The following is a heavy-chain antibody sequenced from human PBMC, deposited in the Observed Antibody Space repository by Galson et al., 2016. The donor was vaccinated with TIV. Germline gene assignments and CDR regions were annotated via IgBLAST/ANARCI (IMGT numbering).Heavy chain of an antibody. Sequence: SVKVSCKASGGTFHKYTISWVRQAPGQGLEWMGRIVPILGMTNYAEKFQGRVTLTAVRSTSTVYMERRSLTSEDTAVYYCATYGSGRQASFDFWGQGTLGTVSS. V-gene: IGHV1-69*02. CDR3: ATYGSGRQASFDF. J-gene: IGHJ4*02. CDR2: IVPILGMT. D-gene: IGHD3-10*01. CDR1: GGTFHKYT.